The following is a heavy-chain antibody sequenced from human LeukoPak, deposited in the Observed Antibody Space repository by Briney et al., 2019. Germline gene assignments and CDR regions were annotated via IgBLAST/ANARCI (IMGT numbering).Heavy chain of an antibody. D-gene: IGHD6-13*01. Sequence: PGGSLRLSCAASGFTVSDNYMSWVRQAPGKGLEWVSVMYSGGDTYYANSVKGRFTFSRDISKNTLYLQMNGLRTEDTATYYCARDAPQVPAAGVLASWGQGTLVTVSS. V-gene: IGHV3-53*01. CDR3: ARDAPQVPAAGVLAS. CDR1: GFTVSDNY. CDR2: MYSGGDT. J-gene: IGHJ5*02.